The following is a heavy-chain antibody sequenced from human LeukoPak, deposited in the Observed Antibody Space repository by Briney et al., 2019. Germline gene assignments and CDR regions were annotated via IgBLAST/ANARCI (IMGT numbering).Heavy chain of an antibody. CDR1: GYTFTSYY. D-gene: IGHD2-2*01. J-gene: IGHJ5*02. Sequence: ASVKVSCKASGYTFTSYYMHWVRQAPGQGREWMGVINPSGGSTSYAQKFQGRVTMTRDTSTSTVYMELSSLRSEDTAVYYCAREDCSSTSCQGGWFDPCGQETLVTVSS. CDR2: INPSGGST. V-gene: IGHV1-46*01. CDR3: AREDCSSTSCQGGWFDP.